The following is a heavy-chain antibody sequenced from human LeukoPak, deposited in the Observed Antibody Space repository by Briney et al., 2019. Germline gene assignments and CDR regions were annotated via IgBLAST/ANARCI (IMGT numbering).Heavy chain of an antibody. D-gene: IGHD2/OR15-2a*01. CDR2: INHSGST. CDR1: GGSFSGYY. CDR3: ARGRVILYYYYGMDV. Sequence: SETLSLTCAVYGGSFSGYYWSWIRQPPGKGLEWIGEINHSGSTNYNPSLKSRVTISVDTSKNQFSLKLSSVSAADTAVYYCARGRVILYYYYGMDVWGQGTTVTVPS. J-gene: IGHJ6*02. V-gene: IGHV4-34*01.